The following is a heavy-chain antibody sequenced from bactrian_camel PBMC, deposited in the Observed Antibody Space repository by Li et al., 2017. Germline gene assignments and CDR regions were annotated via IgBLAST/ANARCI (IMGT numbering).Heavy chain of an antibody. Sequence: HVQLVESGGDLVQPGGSLRLSCAASGFTFSSSWMYWVRQAPGKGLEWLSTINSGGSTTDYADSVSGRFTISRDDAENTLYLQMDRVKIEDTAVYYCMAGRFSSGYDWGHWGQGTQVTVS. CDR1: GFTFSSSW. V-gene: IGHV3S1*01. CDR2: INSGGSTT. CDR3: MAGRFSSGYDWGH. D-gene: IGHD1*01. J-gene: IGHJ4*01.